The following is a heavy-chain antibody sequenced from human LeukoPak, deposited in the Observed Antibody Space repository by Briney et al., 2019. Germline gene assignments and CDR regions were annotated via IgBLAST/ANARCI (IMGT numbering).Heavy chain of an antibody. D-gene: IGHD2-15*01. CDR2: IYYSGST. Sequence: SETLSLTCTVSGGSISSSSYLWGWIRQPPGKGLEWIGSIYYSGSTYYNPSLRSRVTISVDTSTNQFSLRLTSVTAVDTAVYYCARLVCSGGSCYSGIDYWGQGTLVTVSS. CDR1: GGSISSSSYL. V-gene: IGHV4-39*07. CDR3: ARLVCSGGSCYSGIDY. J-gene: IGHJ4*02.